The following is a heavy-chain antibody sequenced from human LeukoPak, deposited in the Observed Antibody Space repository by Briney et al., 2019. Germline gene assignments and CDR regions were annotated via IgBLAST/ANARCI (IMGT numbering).Heavy chain of an antibody. CDR3: ARRGTIDSGRPWS. D-gene: IGHD1-26*01. V-gene: IGHV4-39*01. Sequence: PSETLSVTCTVSGGSINSSSYYWGWVRQPPGKGLEWIGSMYNTGSTSYNPSLKGRVTISVDTSKNQFSLKVSSVTAADTAVYYCARRGTIDSGRPWSWGQGTLVTVSA. CDR2: MYNTGST. CDR1: GGSINSSSYY. J-gene: IGHJ1*01.